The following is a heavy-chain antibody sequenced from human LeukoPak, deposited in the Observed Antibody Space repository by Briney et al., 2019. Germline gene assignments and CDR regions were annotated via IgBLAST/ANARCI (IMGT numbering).Heavy chain of an antibody. CDR1: GFTFSNYG. Sequence: GGSLRLSCAASGFTFSNYGMSWVRQAPGKGLEWVSTISGDGGDTYYADSVKGRFTISRDNAKNTLHLQMDSLRAEDTAVYYCAYSGTYLYYFDYWGQGTLVSVFS. J-gene: IGHJ4*02. V-gene: IGHV3-23*01. D-gene: IGHD1-26*01. CDR3: AYSGTYLYYFDY. CDR2: ISGDGGDT.